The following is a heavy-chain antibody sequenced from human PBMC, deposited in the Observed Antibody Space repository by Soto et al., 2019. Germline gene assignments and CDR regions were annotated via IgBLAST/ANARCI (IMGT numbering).Heavy chain of an antibody. Sequence: GRSVRLSXADSGFNSRSFWMSWVRQAPGPGLESVDKIKQDGSETSYLDSENGRFTIARDNAEYSLYLQLNSLRADDAAIYYCARSDNKYFFGGRCYPYSFDYWGQGVLVTVSS. CDR3: ARSDNKYFFGGRCYPYSFDY. CDR1: GFNSRSFW. CDR2: IKQDGSET. V-gene: IGHV3-7*03. D-gene: IGHD2-15*01. J-gene: IGHJ4*02.